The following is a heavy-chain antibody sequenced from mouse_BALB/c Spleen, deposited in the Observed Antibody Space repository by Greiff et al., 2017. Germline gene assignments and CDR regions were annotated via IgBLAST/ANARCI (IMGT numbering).Heavy chain of an antibody. Sequence: VQLKESGPGLVQPSQSLSITCTVSGFSLTSYGVHWVRQSPGKGLEWLGVIWSGGSTDYNAAFISRLSISKDNSKSQVFFKMNSLQANDTAIYYCASIYYGNYNAMDYWGQGTSVTVSS. J-gene: IGHJ4*01. CDR2: IWSGGST. CDR3: ASIYYGNYNAMDY. V-gene: IGHV2-2*02. D-gene: IGHD2-1*01. CDR1: GFSLTSYG.